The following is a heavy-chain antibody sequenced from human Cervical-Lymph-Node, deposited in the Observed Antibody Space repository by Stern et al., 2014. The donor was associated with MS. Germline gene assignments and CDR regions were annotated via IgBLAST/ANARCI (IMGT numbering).Heavy chain of an antibody. CDR2: VHYSGTT. Sequence: ESGPGLVKPSETLSLTCSVSGGSISSYYWNWIRQPPGKGLEWIANVHYSGTTNYNPSLKSRVTILLDTSMNKISLKLTSVTAADTAVYYCAGSGTYYPDYWGQGILVTVSS. J-gene: IGHJ4*02. D-gene: IGHD3-3*01. CDR3: AGSGTYYPDY. CDR1: GGSISSYY. V-gene: IGHV4-59*08.